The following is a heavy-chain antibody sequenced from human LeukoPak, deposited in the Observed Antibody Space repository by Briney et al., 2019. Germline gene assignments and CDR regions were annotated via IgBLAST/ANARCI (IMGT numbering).Heavy chain of an antibody. CDR3: ARIGVISSWYCFDS. D-gene: IGHD6-13*01. CDR1: GYTFTSFG. V-gene: IGHV1-18*01. J-gene: IGHJ4*02. CDR2: ISAYNGNT. Sequence: ASVKVSCKASGYTFTSFGISWVRQAPGQGLEWMSWISAYNGNTDFAQNLQGRVTMTTDTSTSTAYMELRSLRSDDTAFYYCARIGVISSWYCFDSWGQGTLVTVSS.